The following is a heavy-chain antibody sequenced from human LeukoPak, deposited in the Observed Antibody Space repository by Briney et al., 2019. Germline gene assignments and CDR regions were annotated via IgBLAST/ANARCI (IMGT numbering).Heavy chain of an antibody. CDR2: INPNSGGT. Sequence: ASVKVSCKASGYTFTGYYMHWVRQAPGQGLEWMGRINPNSGGTNYAQKFQGRVTMTRDTSISTAYMELSRLRSDDTAVYYCATQRVPYYYDSSGYSLPFDYWGQGTLVTVSS. D-gene: IGHD3-22*01. CDR3: ATQRVPYYYDSSGYSLPFDY. J-gene: IGHJ4*02. V-gene: IGHV1-2*06. CDR1: GYTFTGYY.